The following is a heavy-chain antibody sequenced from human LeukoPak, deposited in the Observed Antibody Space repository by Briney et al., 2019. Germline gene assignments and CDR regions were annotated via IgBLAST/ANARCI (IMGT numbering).Heavy chain of an antibody. Sequence: GGSLRLSCAASGFTFSSYAMSWVRRAPGKGLEWVSAISGSGGSTYYADSVKGRFTISRDNSKNTLYLQMNSLRAEDTAVYYCAKQDHYDFWSGYQHFDYWGQGTLVTVSS. CDR1: GFTFSSYA. D-gene: IGHD3-3*01. CDR2: ISGSGGST. J-gene: IGHJ4*02. V-gene: IGHV3-23*01. CDR3: AKQDHYDFWSGYQHFDY.